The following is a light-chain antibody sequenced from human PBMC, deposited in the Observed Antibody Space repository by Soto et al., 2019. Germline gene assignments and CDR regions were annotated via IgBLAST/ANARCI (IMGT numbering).Light chain of an antibody. V-gene: IGKV1-27*01. J-gene: IGKJ1*01. CDR2: DAS. Sequence: VQMTQSPSSLSASVGDRVTITCRASQDVYTFLAWYRQRPGRAPELLIYDASTLQAGVPSRFSGDGSGTDFTLTISSLQPEDFATYSCQQSYNSPQTFGRGTKVDIK. CDR3: QQSYNSPQT. CDR1: QDVYTF.